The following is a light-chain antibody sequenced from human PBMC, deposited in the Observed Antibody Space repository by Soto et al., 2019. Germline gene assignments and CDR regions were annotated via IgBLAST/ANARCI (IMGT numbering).Light chain of an antibody. J-gene: IGLJ3*02. CDR3: AVWXXXXXXXX. CDR1: SSNIGSNT. Sequence: QSVLTQPPSVSGTPGQRVTSSCSGSSSNIGSNTVNWYQQLPGSAPRLLIYSNDQRPSGVPDRFSDSKSGHSDSLAITGPXXXXXXDXYCAVWXXXXXXXXFGXGT. V-gene: IGLV1-44*01. CDR2: SND.